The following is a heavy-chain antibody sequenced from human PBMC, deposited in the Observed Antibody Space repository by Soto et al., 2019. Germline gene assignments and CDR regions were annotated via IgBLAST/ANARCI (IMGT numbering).Heavy chain of an antibody. J-gene: IGHJ4*02. V-gene: IGHV1-18*01. CDR2: ISAYNGNT. CDR3: AYMRLEPPSFDY. CDR1: GYTFTSYG. D-gene: IGHD1-1*01. Sequence: ASVKVSCKASGYTFTSYGISWVRQAPGQGLEWMGWISAYNGNTNYAQKLQGRVTMTTDTSTSTAYMELRSLRSDDTAVYYCAYMRLEPPSFDYWGQGTLVTVPS.